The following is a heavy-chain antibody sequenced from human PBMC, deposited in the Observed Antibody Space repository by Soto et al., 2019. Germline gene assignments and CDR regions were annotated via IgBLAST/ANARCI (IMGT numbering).Heavy chain of an antibody. D-gene: IGHD2-2*01. Sequence: GGPLRLSCAASGFTFSSYGMHWVRQAPGKGLEWVAVIWYDGSNKYYADSVKGRFTISRDNSKNTLYLQMNSLRAEDTAVYYCARGLRSQLYYYYYYMDVWGKGTTVTVSS. CDR2: IWYDGSNK. CDR3: ARGLRSQLYYYYYYMDV. V-gene: IGHV3-33*01. CDR1: GFTFSSYG. J-gene: IGHJ6*03.